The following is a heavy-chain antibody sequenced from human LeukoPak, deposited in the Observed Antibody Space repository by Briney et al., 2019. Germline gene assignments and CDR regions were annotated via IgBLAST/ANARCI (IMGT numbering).Heavy chain of an antibody. J-gene: IGHJ6*02. CDR3: VRDYPGTGYYYGLDV. V-gene: IGHV4-59*01. Sequence: SETLSLTCNVSGGSISTYYWTWLRQPPGKGLEWIGYIYYSGSTNYNPSLKSRVTISVDTSMNHFSLKLSSVTAADTAVYYCVRDYPGTGYYYGLDVWGQGTLVTVSS. CDR2: IYYSGST. CDR1: GGSISTYY. D-gene: IGHD1-7*01.